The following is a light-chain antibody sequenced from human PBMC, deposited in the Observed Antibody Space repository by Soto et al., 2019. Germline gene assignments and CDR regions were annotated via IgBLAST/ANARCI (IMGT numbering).Light chain of an antibody. V-gene: IGKV3-20*01. CDR2: GAS. CDR1: QSVSSSY. J-gene: IGKJ4*01. Sequence: EIVLTQSPGTLSLSPGERATLSCRASQSVSSSYLAWYQQKPGQAPRLLIYGASSRATGTPDRFSGSGSGTDFTLTISRLEPEDFAVYYCQQYGSSPFTFGGGTKVDIK. CDR3: QQYGSSPFT.